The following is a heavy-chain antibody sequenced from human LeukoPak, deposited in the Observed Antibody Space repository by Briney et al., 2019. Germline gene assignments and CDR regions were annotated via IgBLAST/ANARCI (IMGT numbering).Heavy chain of an antibody. CDR3: ARWRNDYYYGMDV. CDR2: INPSGGST. V-gene: IGHV1-46*01. J-gene: IGHJ6*02. CDR1: GYAFTRYY. D-gene: IGHD1-1*01. Sequence: ASVKVSCKASGYAFTRYYMHWVRQAPGQGLEWMGIINPSGGSTNYAQKFQGRVTMTRDTSTSTVYMELSSLRSEDTAVYYCARWRNDYYYGMDVWGQGTTVTVSS.